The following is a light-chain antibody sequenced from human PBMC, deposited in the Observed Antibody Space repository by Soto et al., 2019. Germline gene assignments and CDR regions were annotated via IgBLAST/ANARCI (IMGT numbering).Light chain of an antibody. CDR2: KAS. Sequence: DIQMTQSPSTLSASVGDRVTITCRASQSISSWLAWYQQKPGKAPKLLIYKASSLETGVPSRFSGSGSGTEFTLTISGLQPDDFATYYCQPYNSYPWTFGQGTKVEIK. CDR3: QPYNSYPWT. J-gene: IGKJ1*01. CDR1: QSISSW. V-gene: IGKV1-5*03.